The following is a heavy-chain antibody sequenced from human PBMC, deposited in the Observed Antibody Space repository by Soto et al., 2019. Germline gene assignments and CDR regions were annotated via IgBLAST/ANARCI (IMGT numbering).Heavy chain of an antibody. CDR3: ARDKLKRTTVTTMLFDH. J-gene: IGHJ4*02. CDR2: ISSNGGST. V-gene: IGHV3-64*01. Sequence: LRLSCAASGFTFSSYAMHWVRQAPGKGLEYVSAISSNGGSTYYANSVKGRFTISRDNSKNTLYLQMGSLRAEDMAVYYCARDKLKRTTVTTMLFDHWGQGTLVTVSS. D-gene: IGHD4-17*01. CDR1: GFTFSSYA.